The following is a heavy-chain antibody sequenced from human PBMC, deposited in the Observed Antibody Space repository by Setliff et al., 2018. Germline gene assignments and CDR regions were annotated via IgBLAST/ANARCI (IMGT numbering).Heavy chain of an antibody. CDR3: ARGPF. CDR1: GFIFTKEW. V-gene: IGHV3-7*03. J-gene: IGHJ4*02. Sequence: GGSLRLSCASSGFIFTKEWMSWVRQAPGTGLELVANINPDGSEKNYVDSVKGRFSISRDIAKNSLILQMNSLRVDDTAVYYCARGPFWGQGTPVTVSS. CDR2: INPDGSEK.